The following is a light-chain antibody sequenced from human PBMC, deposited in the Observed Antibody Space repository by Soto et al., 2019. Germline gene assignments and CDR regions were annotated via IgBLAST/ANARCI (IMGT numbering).Light chain of an antibody. CDR2: AAS. J-gene: IGKJ1*01. V-gene: IGKV1-5*01. Sequence: DIQMTQSPATLSLSVGDRVTITCRASQSISRWLAWYQQPPGKAPQLLIYAASSLASGVRSRFSGSGSGTEFTITIRRLQADDVATYYRQQYSSHWTFGQGTKVDIK. CDR3: QQYSSHWT. CDR1: QSISRW.